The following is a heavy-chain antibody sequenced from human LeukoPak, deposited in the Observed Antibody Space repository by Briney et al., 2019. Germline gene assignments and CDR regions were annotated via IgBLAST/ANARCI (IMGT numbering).Heavy chain of an antibody. J-gene: IGHJ4*02. Sequence: GASVKVSCKASGGTFSSYAISWVRQAPGQGLEWMGIINPSGGSTSYAQKFQGRVTMTRDTSTSTVYMELSSLRSEDTAVYYCARAGSGYYEEYYFDYWGQGTLVTVSS. CDR2: INPSGGST. V-gene: IGHV1-46*01. CDR3: ARAGSGYYEEYYFDY. CDR1: GGTFSSYA. D-gene: IGHD3-22*01.